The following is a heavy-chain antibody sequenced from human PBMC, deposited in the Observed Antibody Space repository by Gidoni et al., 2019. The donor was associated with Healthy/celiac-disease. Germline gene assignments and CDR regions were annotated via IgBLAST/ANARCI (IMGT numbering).Heavy chain of an antibody. J-gene: IGHJ3*02. V-gene: IGHV4-38-2*01. CDR2: ISHRGST. CDR1: GYSISSGYY. D-gene: IGHD3-3*01. Sequence: QVQLQESGPGLVKPSATLSLTCAVSGYSISSGYYWGWIRQPPGKGLEWIGSISHRGSTYYNPSLKSRVTISVDTSKNQFSLKLSSVTAADTAVYYCARRLWSGYLIAVDAFDIWGQGTMVTVSS. CDR3: ARRLWSGYLIAVDAFDI.